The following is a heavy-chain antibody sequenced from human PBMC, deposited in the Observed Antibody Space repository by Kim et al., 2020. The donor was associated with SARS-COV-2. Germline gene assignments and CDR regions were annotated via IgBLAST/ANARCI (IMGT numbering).Heavy chain of an antibody. CDR3: ARDTYYYDSSGFFDY. D-gene: IGHD3-22*01. CDR1: GYTFTNYG. V-gene: IGHV1-18*01. Sequence: ASVKVSCKASGYTFTNYGISWVRQAPGQGLEWMGWISAYNGNTNYPQKLQGRVTMTTDTSTSTAYMELRSLRSDDTAVYYCARDTYYYDSSGFFDYWGQGTLVTVSS. CDR2: ISAYNGNT. J-gene: IGHJ4*02.